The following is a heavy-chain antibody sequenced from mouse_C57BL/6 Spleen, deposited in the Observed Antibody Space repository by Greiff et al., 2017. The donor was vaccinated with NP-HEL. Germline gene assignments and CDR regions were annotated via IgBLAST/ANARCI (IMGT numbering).Heavy chain of an antibody. CDR3: ALITTVVARDY. V-gene: IGHV1-64*01. J-gene: IGHJ2*01. D-gene: IGHD1-1*01. Sequence: QVQLKQPGAELVKPGASVKLSCKASGYTFTSYWMHWVKQRPGQGLEWIGMIHPNSGSTNYNEKFKSKATLTVDKSSSTAYMQLSSLTSEDSAVYYCALITTVVARDYWGQGTTLTVSS. CDR2: IHPNSGST. CDR1: GYTFTSYW.